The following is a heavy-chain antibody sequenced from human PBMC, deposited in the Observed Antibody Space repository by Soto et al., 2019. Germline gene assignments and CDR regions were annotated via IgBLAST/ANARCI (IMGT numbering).Heavy chain of an antibody. CDR2: IYYSGST. J-gene: IGHJ4*02. D-gene: IGHD2-15*01. Sequence: PSETLSLTCTVSGISVSTSDYYWGWVRQPPGKGLDWIGNIYYSGSTFYNPSLRSRVTLSVDTSKNQFSLRLNFVTVADTAVYFCAGFVVPASRNSDFDYWGQGTLVTVSS. CDR1: GISVSTSDYY. V-gene: IGHV4-39*01. CDR3: AGFVVPASRNSDFDY.